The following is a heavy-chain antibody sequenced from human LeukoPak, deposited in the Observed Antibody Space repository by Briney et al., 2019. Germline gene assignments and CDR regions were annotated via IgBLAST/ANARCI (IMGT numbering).Heavy chain of an antibody. CDR2: ISSSGSTI. J-gene: IGHJ3*02. Sequence: GGSLRLSCAPSGFTFSDYYMSWIRAAPGKGREGVSYISSSGSTIYYADSVKGRFTISRDNAKNSLYLQMNSLRAEDTAVYYCARDDDDAFDIWGQGTMVTVSS. CDR1: GFTFSDYY. CDR3: ARDDDDAFDI. V-gene: IGHV3-11*01.